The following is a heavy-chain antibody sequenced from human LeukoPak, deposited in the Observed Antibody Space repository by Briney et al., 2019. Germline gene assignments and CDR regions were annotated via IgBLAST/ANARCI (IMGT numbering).Heavy chain of an antibody. Sequence: SQTLSLTCTVSGGSISSGSYFWSWVRQPAGKGLEWIGRIYSTGRSDYNPSLKSRITMSVDTSKNQFSLKLSSVTAADTAVYYCARDGPRSGYDLGHFDNLGQGTLVTASS. V-gene: IGHV4-61*02. CDR3: ARDGPRSGYDLGHFDN. D-gene: IGHD5-12*01. CDR1: GGSISSGSYF. J-gene: IGHJ4*02. CDR2: IYSTGRS.